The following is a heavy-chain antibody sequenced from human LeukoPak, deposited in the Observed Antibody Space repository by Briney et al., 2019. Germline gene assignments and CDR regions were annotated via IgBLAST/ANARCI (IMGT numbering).Heavy chain of an antibody. V-gene: IGHV4-59*01. Sequence: SETLSLTCTVSGGSISSYYWSWIRQPPGKGLEWIGYIYYSGSTNYNPSLKSRVTISVDTSKNQFSLKLSSVTAADTAAYYCARGEAVAVLDYWGQGTLVTVSS. CDR2: IYYSGST. CDR1: GGSISSYY. J-gene: IGHJ4*02. D-gene: IGHD6-19*01. CDR3: ARGEAVAVLDY.